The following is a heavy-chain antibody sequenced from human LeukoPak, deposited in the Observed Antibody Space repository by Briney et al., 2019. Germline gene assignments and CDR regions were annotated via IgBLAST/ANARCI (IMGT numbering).Heavy chain of an antibody. CDR3: ARDHPDAFDV. Sequence: PSGTLSLTCAVSGGSINSSNWWSWVRQPPGKGLEWIGEIYHSGSSNYNPSLKSRVTISVDKSNNQFSLKLNTVTAADTAVYYCARDHPDAFDVWGQGTMVTVSS. V-gene: IGHV4-4*02. CDR2: IYHSGSS. CDR1: GGSINSSNW. J-gene: IGHJ3*01.